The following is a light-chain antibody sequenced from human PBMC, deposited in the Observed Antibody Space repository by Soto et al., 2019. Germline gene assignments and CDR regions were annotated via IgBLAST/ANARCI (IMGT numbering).Light chain of an antibody. CDR2: DAS. J-gene: IGKJ5*01. CDR3: QQYKSWPPIT. Sequence: EIVLTQSPGTLSLSPGERATLSCRASQSVSSSYLAWYQQKPGQAPRLLFYDASTRATGIPARFSGSGSGTEFTLTISSLQSEDFAVYYCQQYKSWPPITFGQGTRLEI. V-gene: IGKV3-15*01. CDR1: QSVSSSY.